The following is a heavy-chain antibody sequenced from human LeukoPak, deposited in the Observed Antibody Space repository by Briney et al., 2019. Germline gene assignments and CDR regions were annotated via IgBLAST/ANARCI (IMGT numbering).Heavy chain of an antibody. V-gene: IGHV1-2*04. Sequence: GASETVSCKASGYTFTNYYMHRVRQAPGQGLEWMGGINPNIGGRNYAQKFQGWVTMTRDTSISKAYMELSRLGSDDTAVYYCSRGGITGTTRGPTRLNDAFDIWGQGTMVTVSS. D-gene: IGHD1-20*01. CDR3: SRGGITGTTRGPTRLNDAFDI. CDR2: INPNIGGR. J-gene: IGHJ3*02. CDR1: GYTFTNYY.